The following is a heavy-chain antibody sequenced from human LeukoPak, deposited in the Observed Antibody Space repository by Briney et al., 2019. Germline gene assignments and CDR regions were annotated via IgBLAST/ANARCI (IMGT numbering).Heavy chain of an antibody. CDR1: GGTFSSYA. CDR2: ISAYNGNT. Sequence: GASVKVSCKASGGTFSSYAISWVRQAPGQGLEWMGWISAYNGNTNYAQKLQGRVTMTTDTSTSTAYMELRSLRSDDTAVYYCARTGVPAAITSSPSNWFDPWGQGTLVTVSS. D-gene: IGHD2-2*02. V-gene: IGHV1-18*01. CDR3: ARTGVPAAITSSPSNWFDP. J-gene: IGHJ5*02.